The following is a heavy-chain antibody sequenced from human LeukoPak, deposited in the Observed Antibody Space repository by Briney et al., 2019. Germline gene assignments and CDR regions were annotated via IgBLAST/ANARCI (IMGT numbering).Heavy chain of an antibody. CDR2: ISAYNGNT. D-gene: IGHD6-13*01. V-gene: IGHV1-18*01. CDR1: GGTFSSYA. Sequence: EASVKVSCKASGGTFSSYAISWVRQAPGQGLEWMGWISAYNGNTNYAQELQGRVTMTTDTSTSTAYMELRSLRSDDTAVYYCARVGYSRTLDYWGQGTLVTVSS. CDR3: ARVGYSRTLDY. J-gene: IGHJ4*02.